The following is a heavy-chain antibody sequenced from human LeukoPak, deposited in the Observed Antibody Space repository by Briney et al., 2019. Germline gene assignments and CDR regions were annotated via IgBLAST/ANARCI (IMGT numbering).Heavy chain of an antibody. CDR1: GYTFTSYY. Sequence: GASVKVSCTASGYTFTSYYMHWVRQAPGQGLEWMGIINPSGGSTSYAQKFQGRVTMTRDTCTSTVYMELSSLRSEDTAVYYCARVPALYCSSTNCYMVDYWGQGTLVTVSS. CDR2: INPSGGST. CDR3: ARVPALYCSSTNCYMVDY. J-gene: IGHJ4*02. V-gene: IGHV1-46*01. D-gene: IGHD2-2*02.